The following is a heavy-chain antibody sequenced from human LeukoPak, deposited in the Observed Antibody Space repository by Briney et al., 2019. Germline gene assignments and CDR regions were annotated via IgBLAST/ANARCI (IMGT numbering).Heavy chain of an antibody. CDR2: INHSGST. V-gene: IGHV4-34*01. CDR3: ARSSDSGHDYPLYFDY. J-gene: IGHJ4*02. CDR1: GGSFSGYY. Sequence: PSETLSLTCAVYGGSFSGYYWSWIRQPPGKGLEWIGEINHSGSTNYNPSLESRVTISVDTSKNQFSLKLSSVTAADTAVYYCARSSDSGHDYPLYFDYWGQGTLVTVSS. D-gene: IGHD5-12*01.